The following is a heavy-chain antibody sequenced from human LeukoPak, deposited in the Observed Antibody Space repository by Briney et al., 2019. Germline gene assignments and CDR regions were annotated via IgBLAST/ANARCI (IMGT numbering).Heavy chain of an antibody. Sequence: SETLSLTCAVYAGSLSCHSWTWVRPPPGKGLEWIGDIHYSGSANYNPSVQSRVTISIDPSKNQFSLDLSSVTAADTALYFCSKAVTLYTGRYYLPHRPLDFWGQGTLVTVSS. D-gene: IGHD1-26*01. CDR1: AGSLSCHS. CDR2: IHYSGSA. CDR3: SKAVTLYTGRYYLPHRPLDF. V-gene: IGHV4-34*01. J-gene: IGHJ4*02.